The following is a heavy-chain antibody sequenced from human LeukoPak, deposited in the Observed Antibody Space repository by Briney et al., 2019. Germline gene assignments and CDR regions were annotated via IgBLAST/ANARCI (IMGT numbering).Heavy chain of an antibody. V-gene: IGHV3-66*01. CDR1: GFAVSTNY. CDR3: AKDSRLLRSLEY. Sequence: GGSLRLSCAASGFAVSTNYLSWVRQAPGKGLEWVSVIYSDGSTYYTDSVKGRFTISRDNSKNTLYLQMNSLRAEDTAVYYCAKDSRLLRSLEYWGQGTLVTVSS. D-gene: IGHD3-22*01. J-gene: IGHJ4*02. CDR2: IYSDGST.